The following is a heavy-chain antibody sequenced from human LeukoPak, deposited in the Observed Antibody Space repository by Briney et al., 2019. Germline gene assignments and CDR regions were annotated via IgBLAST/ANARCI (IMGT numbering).Heavy chain of an antibody. Sequence: GASVKVSCKASGYTFTSYYMHWVRQAPGQGLEWMGIINPSGGSTSYAQKFQGRVTMTRDKSTSKVYMELSRLRPEDAAVLYCGEAPIYGSGSYYNSYYYYMDVWGKETTVTISS. CDR3: GEAPIYGSGSYYNSYYYYMDV. J-gene: IGHJ6*03. CDR2: INPSGGST. V-gene: IGHV1-46*01. D-gene: IGHD3-10*01. CDR1: GYTFTSYY.